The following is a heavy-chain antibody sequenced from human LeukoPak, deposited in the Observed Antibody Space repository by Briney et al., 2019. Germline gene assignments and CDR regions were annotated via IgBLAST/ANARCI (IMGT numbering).Heavy chain of an antibody. CDR2: IKQDGSEK. CDR3: AKGPDTNFMDY. J-gene: IGHJ4*02. CDR1: GFTFSSYW. D-gene: IGHD1-14*01. Sequence: PGGSLRLSCAASGFTFSSYWMSWVRQAPGKGLEWVANIKQDGSEKYYVDSVKGRFTISKDNAKNSLYLQMNSLRAEDTAVYYCAKGPDTNFMDYWGQGTLVTVSS. V-gene: IGHV3-7*01.